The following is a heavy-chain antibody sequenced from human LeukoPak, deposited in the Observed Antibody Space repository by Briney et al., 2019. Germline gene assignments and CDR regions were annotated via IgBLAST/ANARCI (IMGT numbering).Heavy chain of an antibody. CDR3: ARGGDIVVVPAEYYFDY. CDR2: IWYDGSNK. J-gene: IGHJ4*02. D-gene: IGHD2-2*01. Sequence: GGSLRLSCAASGFTFSSYGMHWVRQAPGKGLGWVAVIWYDGSNKYYADSVKGRFTISRDNSKNTLYLQMNSLRAEDTAVYYCARGGDIVVVPAEYYFDYWGQGTLVTVSS. CDR1: GFTFSSYG. V-gene: IGHV3-33*01.